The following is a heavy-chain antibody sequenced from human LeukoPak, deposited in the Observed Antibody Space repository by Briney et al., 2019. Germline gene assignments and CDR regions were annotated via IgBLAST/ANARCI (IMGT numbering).Heavy chain of an antibody. D-gene: IGHD1-26*01. CDR1: GGSISTYY. J-gene: IGHJ4*02. Sequence: SETLSLTCTVSGGSISTYYWSWIRQPPGKGLEWIGYIYYSVTTKYNPSLKSRVTISVDTSKNQFSLKLSSVTAADTAVYYCASLEWELLAFDYWGQGTLVTVSS. CDR3: ASLEWELLAFDY. V-gene: IGHV4-59*01. CDR2: IYYSVTT.